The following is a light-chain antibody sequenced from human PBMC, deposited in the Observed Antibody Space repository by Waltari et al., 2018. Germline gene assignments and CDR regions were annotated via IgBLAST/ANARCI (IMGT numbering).Light chain of an antibody. Sequence: EIVLTQSPGTLSLSPGERATLPFSASQGVGKYLAWYQQRPGQAPRLLLYHASIRATGIPDRFSGSGFGTDFSLTISRLEPEDFAVYYCQKYDFLPATFGQGTTVEIK. CDR3: QKYDFLPAT. J-gene: IGKJ1*01. CDR1: QGVGKY. V-gene: IGKV3-20*01. CDR2: HAS.